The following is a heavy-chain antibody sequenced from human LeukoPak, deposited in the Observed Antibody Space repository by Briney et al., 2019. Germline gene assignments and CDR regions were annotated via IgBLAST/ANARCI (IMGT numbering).Heavy chain of an antibody. J-gene: IGHJ6*03. V-gene: IGHV1-46*01. CDR1: GYTFTSYY. Sequence: ASVKVSCKASGYTFTSYYMHWVRQAPGQGLEWRGIINPSGGSTSYAQKFQGRVTMTRDTSTSTVYMELSSLRSEDTAVYYCARSSGRSPNRDYMDVWGKGTTVTISS. CDR3: ARSSGRSPNRDYMDV. CDR2: INPSGGST. D-gene: IGHD1-14*01.